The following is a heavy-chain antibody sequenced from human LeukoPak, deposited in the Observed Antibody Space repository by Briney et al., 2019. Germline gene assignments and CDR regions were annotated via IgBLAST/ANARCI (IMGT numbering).Heavy chain of an antibody. D-gene: IGHD3-3*01. V-gene: IGHV3-53*01. CDR3: ARDPTYYDFWSGYSAADY. J-gene: IGHJ4*02. CDR2: IYGGGST. Sequence: GGSLRLSCAASGFTVSNNYMSWVRQAPGKGLEWVSVIYGGGSTYYADSVKGRLTISRDNSKNTVYLQMNTLRAEDTAVYYCARDPTYYDFWSGYSAADYWGQGTLVTVSS. CDR1: GFTVSNNY.